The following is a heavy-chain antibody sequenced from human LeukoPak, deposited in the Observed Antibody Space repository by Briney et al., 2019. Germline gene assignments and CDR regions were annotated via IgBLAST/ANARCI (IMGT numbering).Heavy chain of an antibody. CDR1: GFIFDNFG. CDR3: ARVDNMVRGIIAY. CDR2: ISASGHST. J-gene: IGHJ4*02. V-gene: IGHV3-23*01. Sequence: GGSLRLSCAASGFIFDNFGMTWVRQAAGKELEWVSRISASGHSTTYADSVKGRITISRDNSKNTLFLQVHSLRDDDTAVYYCARVDNMVRGIIAYWGQGTLVTVSS. D-gene: IGHD3-10*01.